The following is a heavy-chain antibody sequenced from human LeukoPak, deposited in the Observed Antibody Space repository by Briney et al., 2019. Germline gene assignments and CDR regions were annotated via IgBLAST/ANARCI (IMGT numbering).Heavy chain of an antibody. D-gene: IGHD6-19*01. J-gene: IGHJ5*02. V-gene: IGHV4-59*08. Sequence: SETLSLTCAVSGGSISSYYWSWIRQPPGKGLEWIGYIYYSGSTNYNPSLKSRVTISVDTSKNQFSLKLSSVTAADTAVYYCARGIAVAGRWFDPWGQGTLVTVSS. CDR1: GGSISSYY. CDR2: IYYSGST. CDR3: ARGIAVAGRWFDP.